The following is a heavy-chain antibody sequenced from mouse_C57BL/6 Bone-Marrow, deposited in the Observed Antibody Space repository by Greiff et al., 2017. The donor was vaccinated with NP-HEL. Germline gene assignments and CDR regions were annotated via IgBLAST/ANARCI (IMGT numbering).Heavy chain of an antibody. V-gene: IGHV5-9*01. D-gene: IGHD1-1*01. CDR1: GFTFSSYT. Sequence: EVKVVESGGGLVKPGGSLKLSCAASGFTFSSYTMSWVRQTPEKRLEWVATISGGGGNTYYPDSVKGRFTISRDNAKNTLYLQMSSLRSEDTALYYCARNVYYYGSRDWYFDVWGTGTTVTVSS. CDR3: ARNVYYYGSRDWYFDV. J-gene: IGHJ1*03. CDR2: ISGGGGNT.